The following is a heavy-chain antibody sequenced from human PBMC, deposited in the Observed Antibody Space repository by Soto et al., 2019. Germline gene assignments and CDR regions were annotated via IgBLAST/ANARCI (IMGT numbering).Heavy chain of an antibody. CDR3: ARGVGYYDSSGYSYEAYYFDY. V-gene: IGHV4-4*07. Sequence: SETLSLTCTVSGGSISGYYWSWIRQPPGKGLEWIGRIYTSGSTNYNPPLKSRVTMSVDTSKNQFSLKLSSVTAADTAVYYCARGVGYYDSSGYSYEAYYFDYWGQGTLVTVSS. CDR1: GGSISGYY. J-gene: IGHJ4*02. CDR2: IYTSGST. D-gene: IGHD3-22*01.